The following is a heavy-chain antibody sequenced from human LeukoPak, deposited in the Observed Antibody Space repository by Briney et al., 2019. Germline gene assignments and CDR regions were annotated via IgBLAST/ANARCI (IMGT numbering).Heavy chain of an antibody. V-gene: IGHV3-23*01. Sequence: GGSLRLSCAASGFTFSSYAMSWVRQAPGKGLEWVSAISGSGGSTYYADSVKGRFTISRDNSKNTLYLQMNSLRAEDTAVYYCAKDNYYDSSGYYHYWGQGTLSPSPQ. CDR2: ISGSGGST. CDR3: AKDNYYDSSGYYHY. CDR1: GFTFSSYA. J-gene: IGHJ4*02. D-gene: IGHD3-22*01.